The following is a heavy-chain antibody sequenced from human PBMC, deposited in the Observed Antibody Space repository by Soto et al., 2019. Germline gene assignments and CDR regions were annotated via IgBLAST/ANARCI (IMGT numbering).Heavy chain of an antibody. J-gene: IGHJ6*02. V-gene: IGHV3-30*18. CDR1: GFIFSSYA. CDR2: ISHGGNEK. D-gene: IGHD3-10*01. Sequence: QVQLLESGGRVVQPGRSLRLSCAASGFIFSSYAMHWVRQAPGKGREWVAVISHGGNEKYYADSVEGRFTISRDNSKNMVYLQMNGMRPEDTAVYYCAKVSSDRGYYYFAMDVWGQGTTVTVSS. CDR3: AKVSSDRGYYYFAMDV.